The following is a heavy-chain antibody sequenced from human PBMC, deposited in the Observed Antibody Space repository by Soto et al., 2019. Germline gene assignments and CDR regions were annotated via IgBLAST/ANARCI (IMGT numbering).Heavy chain of an antibody. CDR2: INSDASST. V-gene: IGHV3-74*01. J-gene: IGHJ6*02. CDR3: ARGVLSGGYHYYYYAMDV. Sequence: EVQLVESGGGLVQPGGSLRLSCAASGFTFNIYWMHWVRQAPGKGLVWVSRINSDASSTNYADSVKGRFTISRDNAQNTSCVPMSSSGVEDTAVYYCARGVLSGGYHYYYYAMDVWGQGTTVTVSS. D-gene: IGHD1-26*01. CDR1: GFTFNIYW.